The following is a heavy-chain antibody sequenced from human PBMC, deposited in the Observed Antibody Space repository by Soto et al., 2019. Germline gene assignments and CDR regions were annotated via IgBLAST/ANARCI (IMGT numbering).Heavy chain of an antibody. Sequence: GGSLRLSCAASGFTFDDYTMHWVRQAPGKGLEWVSLISWDGGSTYYADSVKGRFTISRDNSKNSLYLQMNSLRTEDTALYYCAKEGQGARGMDVWGQGTTVTVSS. CDR1: GFTFDDYT. D-gene: IGHD1-26*01. J-gene: IGHJ6*02. V-gene: IGHV3-43*01. CDR2: ISWDGGST. CDR3: AKEGQGARGMDV.